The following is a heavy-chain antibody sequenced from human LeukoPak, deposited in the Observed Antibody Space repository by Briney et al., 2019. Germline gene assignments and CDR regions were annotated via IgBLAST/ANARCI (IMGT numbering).Heavy chain of an antibody. Sequence: PGGSLRLSCAASGFTFSSYAMHWVRQAPGKGLEWVTFIQYDGSKKYYADSVKGRFTISRDNAKNSLYLQMYSLRAEDTAVYYCARDLSCSSTSCYFDYYYYYMDVWGKGTTVTVSS. D-gene: IGHD2-2*01. J-gene: IGHJ6*03. CDR3: ARDLSCSSTSCYFDYYYYYMDV. CDR1: GFTFSSYA. CDR2: IQYDGSKK. V-gene: IGHV3-30*04.